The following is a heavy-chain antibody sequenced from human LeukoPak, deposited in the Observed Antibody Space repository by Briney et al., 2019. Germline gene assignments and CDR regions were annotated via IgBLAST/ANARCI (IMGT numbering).Heavy chain of an antibody. CDR3: ARDHSGYYYDSSGYYRFDY. V-gene: IGHV1-2*02. Sequence: ASVKVSCKTSGYTFSAFYMHWVRQAPGQGPEWMGWINPDSGGSEYGQKFQGRVTFASDTSSTTIYMEVRSLKSDDTAVYYCARDHSGYYYDSSGYYRFDYWGQGTLVTVSS. CDR1: GYTFSAFY. J-gene: IGHJ4*02. D-gene: IGHD3-22*01. CDR2: INPDSGGS.